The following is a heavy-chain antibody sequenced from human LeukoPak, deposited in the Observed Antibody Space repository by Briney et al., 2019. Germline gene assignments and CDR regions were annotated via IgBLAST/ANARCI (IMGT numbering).Heavy chain of an antibody. CDR3: AREATVTTGKYFQH. V-gene: IGHV3-21*01. J-gene: IGHJ1*01. CDR1: GFTFSSYS. D-gene: IGHD4-17*01. CDR2: ISSSSSYI. Sequence: PGGSLTLSCAASGFTFSSYSMNWVRQAPGKGLEWVSSISSSSSYIYYADSVKGRFTISRDNAKNSLYLQMNSLRAEDTAVYYCAREATVTTGKYFQHWGQGTLGTVSS.